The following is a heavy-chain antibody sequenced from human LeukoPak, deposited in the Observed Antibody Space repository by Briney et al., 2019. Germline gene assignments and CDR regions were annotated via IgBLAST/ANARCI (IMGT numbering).Heavy chain of an antibody. J-gene: IGHJ6*03. D-gene: IGHD3-10*01. Sequence: PGGSLRLSCAASGFTFSDYHMSWLRQAPGEGLEWVSYISSSGSTIYYADSVKGRFTISRDNAKNSLYLQMNSLRAEDTAVYYCARDSVMVQGVRYYYYMDVWGKGTTVTVSS. V-gene: IGHV3-11*01. CDR3: ARDSVMVQGVRYYYYMDV. CDR1: GFTFSDYH. CDR2: ISSSGSTI.